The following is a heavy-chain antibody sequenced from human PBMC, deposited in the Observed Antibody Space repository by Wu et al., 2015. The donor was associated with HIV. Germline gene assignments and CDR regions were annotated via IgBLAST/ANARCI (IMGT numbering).Heavy chain of an antibody. CDR3: ARDFVGRATVVTPGIFDY. V-gene: IGHV1-18*01. Sequence: QVQLVQSGAAVKKPGDSVKVSCKIFGYNLNLFGINWVRQAPGQGPEWVAWISPLNGKTNYAKKIQGRVAVTIDTPTDTVYMELRSLRSDDTAVYYCARDFVGRATVVTPGIFDYVGRGNAWSPSPQ. D-gene: IGHD4-23*01. CDR2: ISPLNGKT. J-gene: IGHJ4*02. CDR1: GYNLNLFG.